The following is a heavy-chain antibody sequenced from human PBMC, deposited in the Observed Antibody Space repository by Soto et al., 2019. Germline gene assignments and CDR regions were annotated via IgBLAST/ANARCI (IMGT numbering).Heavy chain of an antibody. CDR1: GGTFSSYA. V-gene: IGHV1-69*13. D-gene: IGHD3-22*01. CDR3: ARDPPPHDYYDSSGFPVWFDP. J-gene: IGHJ5*02. CDR2: IIPIFGTA. Sequence: GVSVKVSCKASGGTFSSYAISWVRQAPGQGLEWMGGIIPIFGTANYAQKFQGRVTITADESTSTAYMELSSLRSEDTAVYYCARDPPPHDYYDSSGFPVWFDPWGQGTLVTVSS.